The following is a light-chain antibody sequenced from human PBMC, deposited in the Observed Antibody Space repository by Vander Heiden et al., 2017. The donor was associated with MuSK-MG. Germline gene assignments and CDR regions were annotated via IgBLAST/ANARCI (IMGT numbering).Light chain of an antibody. CDR3: AAWDDSLSVVV. Sequence: QSVLPQPPSASGTPGQRVTISCSGSSSNMGSNYVYWYQQLPGTAPKLLIYRNNQRPSGVPDRFSGSKSGTSASLAISGLRSEDEADYYCAAWDDSLSVVVFGGGTKLTVL. CDR2: RNN. J-gene: IGLJ2*01. V-gene: IGLV1-47*01. CDR1: SSNMGSNY.